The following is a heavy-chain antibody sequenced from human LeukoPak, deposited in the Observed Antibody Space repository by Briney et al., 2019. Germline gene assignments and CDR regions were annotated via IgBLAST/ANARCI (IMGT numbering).Heavy chain of an antibody. CDR1: GFTFTNFA. J-gene: IGHJ4*02. Sequence: GGSLRLSCAASGFTFTNFAVSWVRQAPGKGLEWVSRINSDGSSTSYADSVKGRFTISRDNSKNTLYLEMKSLGPEDTAVYYCAKSGGGTIRSKFDYWGQGTLVTVSS. D-gene: IGHD3-16*01. V-gene: IGHV3-23*01. CDR2: INSDGSST. CDR3: AKSGGGTIRSKFDY.